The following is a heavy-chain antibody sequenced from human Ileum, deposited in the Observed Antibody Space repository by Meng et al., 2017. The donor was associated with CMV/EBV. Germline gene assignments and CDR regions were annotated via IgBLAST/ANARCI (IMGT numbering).Heavy chain of an antibody. CDR1: GGSFSCECW. D-gene: IGHD2-2*01. V-gene: IGHV4-4*02. CDR2: SHPSGTT. Sequence: SGGSFSCECWWSWGRQSPGKGVEWLGESHPSGTTTYNPSLKSRLIISLDESKTEFSLKLSSVTAADTAVYYCAREVVVPAAANWFDPWGQGTLVTVSS. J-gene: IGHJ5*02. CDR3: AREVVVPAAANWFDP.